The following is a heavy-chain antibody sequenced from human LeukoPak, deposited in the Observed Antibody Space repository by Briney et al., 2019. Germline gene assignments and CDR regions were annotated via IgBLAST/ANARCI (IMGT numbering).Heavy chain of an antibody. V-gene: IGHV4-30-2*01. CDR2: IFDSGST. D-gene: IGHD3-3*01. CDR1: GGSISSGGYS. J-gene: IGHJ4*02. Sequence: SQTLSLTCAVSGGSISSGGYSWSWIRQPPGKGLEWIGYIFDSGSTYYSPSLKSRVTISVERSRNQFSLQLSSVTAADTAVYYGAREASITIFGVVMGANWGQGTLDTVSS. CDR3: AREASITIFGVVMGAN.